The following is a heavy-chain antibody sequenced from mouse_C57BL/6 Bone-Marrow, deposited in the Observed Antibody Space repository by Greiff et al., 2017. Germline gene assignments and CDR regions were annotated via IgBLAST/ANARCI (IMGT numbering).Heavy chain of an antibody. CDR3: ARGGGPWYFDV. CDR2: ISYDGSH. Sequence: EVKLMESGPGLVKPSQSLSLTCSVTGYSITSGYYWNWIRQFPGNKLEWMGYISYDGSHNYNPSIKNRISITRDPSKNQFFLKLNSVTTEDTATYYCARGGGPWYFDVWGTGTTVTVSS. CDR1: GYSITSGYY. J-gene: IGHJ1*03. D-gene: IGHD1-1*02. V-gene: IGHV3-6*01.